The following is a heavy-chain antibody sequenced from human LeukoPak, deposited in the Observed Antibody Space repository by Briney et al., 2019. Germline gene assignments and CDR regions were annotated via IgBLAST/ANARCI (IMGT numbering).Heavy chain of an antibody. D-gene: IGHD2-2*01. J-gene: IGHJ6*04. CDR3: AKLGYCSSTSCYGWDMDV. V-gene: IGHV3-30*18. CDR1: GFTFSSYG. CDR2: ISYDGSNK. Sequence: PGRSLRLSCAASGFTFSSYGMHWVRQVPGRGLEWVAVISYDGSNKYYADSVKGRFTISRDNSKNTLYLQMNSLRAEDTAVYYCAKLGYCSSTSCYGWDMDVWGKGTTVTVSS.